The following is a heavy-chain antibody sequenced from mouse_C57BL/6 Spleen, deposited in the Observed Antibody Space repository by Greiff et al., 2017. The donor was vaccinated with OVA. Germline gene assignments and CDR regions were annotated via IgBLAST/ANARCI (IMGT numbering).Heavy chain of an antibody. V-gene: IGHV1-69*01. CDR2: IDPSDSYT. J-gene: IGHJ3*01. CDR3: AYCGNGFAY. Sequence: QVQLQQPGAELVMPGASVKLSCKASGYTFTSYWMHWVKQRPGQGLEWIGEIDPSDSYTNYNQKFKGKSTLTVDKSSSTAYMQLSSLTSEDSAVYYCAYCGNGFAYWGQGTLVTVSA. CDR1: GYTFTSYW. D-gene: IGHD2-1*01.